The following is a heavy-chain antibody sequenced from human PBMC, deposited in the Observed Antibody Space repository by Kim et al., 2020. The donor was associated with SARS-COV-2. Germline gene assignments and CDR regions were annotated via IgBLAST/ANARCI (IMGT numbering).Heavy chain of an antibody. D-gene: IGHD6-19*01. CDR1: GFTFSSYG. V-gene: IGHV3-33*01. Sequence: GGSLRLSCAASGFTFSSYGMHWVRQAPGKGLEWVAVIWYDGSNKYYADSVKGRFTISRDNSKNTLYLQMNSLRAEDTAVYYCARDQQRAVALSPFDYWGQGTLVTVSS. CDR3: ARDQQRAVALSPFDY. J-gene: IGHJ4*02. CDR2: IWYDGSNK.